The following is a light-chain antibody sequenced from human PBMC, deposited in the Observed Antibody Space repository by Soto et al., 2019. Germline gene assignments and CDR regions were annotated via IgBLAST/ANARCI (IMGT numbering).Light chain of an antibody. CDR2: ADS. CDR1: ISNIGTNS. V-gene: IGLV1-44*01. J-gene: IGLJ1*01. CDR3: AAWDDNLNGPL. Sequence: QSVLTQPPSASGTPGQRVTISCSGDISNIGTNSVHWYQHLPGTAPKLVIYADSQPPSGVPDRFSGSKSGTSASLAISGLQSEDDADYLCAAWDDNLNGPLFGTGTKVTVL.